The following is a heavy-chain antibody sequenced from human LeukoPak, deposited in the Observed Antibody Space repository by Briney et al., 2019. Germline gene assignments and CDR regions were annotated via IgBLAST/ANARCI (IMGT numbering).Heavy chain of an antibody. J-gene: IGHJ4*02. V-gene: IGHV4-59*01. CDR2: IYYSGST. Sequence: SETLSLTCTVSGGSISSYYWSWIRQPPGKGLEWIGYIYYSGSTNYNPSLKSRVTISVDTSKNQFSLKLSSVTAAETAVYYCARGEAYYDSSGYYYILRYWGQGTLVTVSS. D-gene: IGHD3-22*01. CDR3: ARGEAYYDSSGYYYILRY. CDR1: GGSISSYY.